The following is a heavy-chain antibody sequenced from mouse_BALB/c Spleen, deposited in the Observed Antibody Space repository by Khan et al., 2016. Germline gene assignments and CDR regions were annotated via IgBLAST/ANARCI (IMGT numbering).Heavy chain of an antibody. CDR1: GYSFIGYF. CDR2: INPYNGDT. V-gene: IGHV1-20*02. D-gene: IGHD1-1*01. Sequence: VQLKQSGPELVKPGASVKISCKASGYSFIGYFMNWVMQSHGKSLEWIGRINPYNGDTFYNQKFKGKATLTVDKSSSTAHMQLRCLASEDPADYDIAGVYGSPLVAMDYLGQITSVTGS. J-gene: IGHJ4*01. CDR3: AGVYGSPLVAMDY.